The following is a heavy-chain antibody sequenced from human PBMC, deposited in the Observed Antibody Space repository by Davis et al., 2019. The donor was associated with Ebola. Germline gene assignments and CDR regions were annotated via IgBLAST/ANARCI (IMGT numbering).Heavy chain of an antibody. CDR1: GFTFSSYA. CDR3: ARAPTDVVVAFVVYGMDV. D-gene: IGHD2-15*01. Sequence: GESLKISCAASGFTFSSYAMHWVRQAPGKGLEWVAVISYDGSNKYYADSVKGRFTISRDNSKNTLYLQMNSLRSDDTAVYYCARAPTDVVVAFVVYGMDVWGKGTSVTVSS. J-gene: IGHJ6*04. V-gene: IGHV3-30*04. CDR2: ISYDGSNK.